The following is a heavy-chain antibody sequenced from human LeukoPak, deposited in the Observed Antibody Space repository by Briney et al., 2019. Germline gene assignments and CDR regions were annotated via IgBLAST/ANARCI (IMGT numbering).Heavy chain of an antibody. J-gene: IGHJ6*03. D-gene: IGHD3-10*01. CDR3: ASLGPMVRGVRENYYYYMDV. V-gene: IGHV1-2*02. Sequence: GASVKVSCKASGYTFTGYYMHWVRQAPGQGLEWMGWINPNSGGTNYAQKFQGRVTMTRDTSISTAYMELSRLRSDDTAVYYCASLGPMVRGVRENYYYYMDVWGKGTTVTVSS. CDR2: INPNSGGT. CDR1: GYTFTGYY.